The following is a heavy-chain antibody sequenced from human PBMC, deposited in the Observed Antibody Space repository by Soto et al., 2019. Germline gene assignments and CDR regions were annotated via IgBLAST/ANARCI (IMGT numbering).Heavy chain of an antibody. J-gene: IGHJ5*02. CDR3: ARETTLPDIVVVPAARGGWFDP. Sequence: SETLSLTCAVSGGSISSSNWWSWVRQPPGKGLEWIGEIYHSGSTNYNPSLKSRVTISVDKSKNQFSLKLSSVTAADTAVYYCARETTLPDIVVVPAARGGWFDPWGQGTLVTVSS. CDR1: GGSISSSNW. V-gene: IGHV4-4*02. CDR2: IYHSGST. D-gene: IGHD2-2*01.